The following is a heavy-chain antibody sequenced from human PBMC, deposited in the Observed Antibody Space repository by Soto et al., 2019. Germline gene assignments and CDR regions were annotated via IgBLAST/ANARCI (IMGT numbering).Heavy chain of an antibody. V-gene: IGHV4-59*01. CDR3: ASTLGYYGSGSYYDY. CDR2: IYYSGST. Sequence: SETLSLTWTVSGGSISSYDWSWIRQPPGKGLEWIGYIYYSGSTNYNPSLKSRVTISVDTSKNQFSLKLSSVTAADTAVYYCASTLGYYGSGSYYDYWGQGTLVTVSS. CDR1: GGSISSYD. D-gene: IGHD3-10*01. J-gene: IGHJ4*02.